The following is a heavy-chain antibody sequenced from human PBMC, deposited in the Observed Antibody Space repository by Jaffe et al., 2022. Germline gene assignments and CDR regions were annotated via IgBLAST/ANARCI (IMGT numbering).Heavy chain of an antibody. Sequence: QLQLQESGPGLVKPSETLSLTCTVSGGSISSSSYYWGWIRQPPGKGLEWIGSIYYSGSTYYNPSLKSRVTISVDTSKNQFSLKLSSVTAADTAVYYCARHGDYYGSGIEGDYFDYWGQGTLVTVSS. D-gene: IGHD3-10*01. CDR3: ARHGDYYGSGIEGDYFDY. J-gene: IGHJ4*02. V-gene: IGHV4-39*01. CDR1: GGSISSSSYY. CDR2: IYYSGST.